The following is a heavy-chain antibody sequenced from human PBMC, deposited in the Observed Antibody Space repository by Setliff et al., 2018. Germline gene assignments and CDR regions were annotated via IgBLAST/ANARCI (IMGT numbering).Heavy chain of an antibody. CDR2: FYHSGSM. CDR1: GGSISSSY. V-gene: IGHV4-4*09. D-gene: IGHD3-10*01. CDR3: ARAYYYGSGNSHKYYMDV. Sequence: PSETLSLTCTVSGGSISSSYWSWIRQPLGKGLEWIGYFYHSGSMNYNPSLKGRVTMSVDTSNNQLSLKLTSVSAADTAVYYCARAYYYGSGNSHKYYMDVWGKGTAVTVSS. J-gene: IGHJ6*03.